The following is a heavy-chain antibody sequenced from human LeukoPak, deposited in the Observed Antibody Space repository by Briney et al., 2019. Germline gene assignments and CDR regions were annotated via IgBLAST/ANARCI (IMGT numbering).Heavy chain of an antibody. CDR2: IFGSGGSP. J-gene: IGHJ6*03. CDR3: AKRGNPAVGHHYLDV. CDR1: GFTFGSHA. V-gene: IGHV3-23*01. Sequence: PGGSLRLSCEASGFTFGSHAMYWVRQAPGKGLEWVAGIFGSGGSPHYADPVKGRFTISRDNSRNTVYLQINSLSAEDTAVYYCAKRGNPAVGHHYLDVWGKGTTVSVSS. D-gene: IGHD2-2*01.